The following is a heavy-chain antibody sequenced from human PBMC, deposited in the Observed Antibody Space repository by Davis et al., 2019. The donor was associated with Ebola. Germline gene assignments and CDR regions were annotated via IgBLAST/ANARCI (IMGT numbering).Heavy chain of an antibody. Sequence: ASVKVSCKASGYTFTSYGISWVRQAPGQGLEWMGWISAYNGNTNYAQKLQGRVTMTTDTSTSTAYMELRSLRSDDTAVYYCARDGYCSSTSCYGTDYYYYGMDVWGQGTTVTVSS. J-gene: IGHJ6*02. CDR3: ARDGYCSSTSCYGTDYYYYGMDV. D-gene: IGHD2-2*01. CDR2: ISAYNGNT. CDR1: GYTFTSYG. V-gene: IGHV1-18*01.